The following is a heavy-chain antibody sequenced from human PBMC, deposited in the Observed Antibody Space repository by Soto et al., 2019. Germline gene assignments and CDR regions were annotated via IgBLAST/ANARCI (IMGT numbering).Heavy chain of an antibody. J-gene: IGHJ6*02. D-gene: IGHD5-12*01. CDR3: ARPIHGYNYRVDF. CDR2: ITPVFETP. Sequence: QVQLVQSGAEVKKPGSSVKVACKASGGTFTSDAISWVRQAPGQGLEWMGGITPVFETPNYAQKFQGRVTITADESTGTAYMERSSMRSEDTAVYYCARPIHGYNYRVDFWGQGTTVTVSS. CDR1: GGTFTSDA. V-gene: IGHV1-69*01.